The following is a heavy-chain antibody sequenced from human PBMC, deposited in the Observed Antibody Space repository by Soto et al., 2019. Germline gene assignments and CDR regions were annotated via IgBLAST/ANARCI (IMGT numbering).Heavy chain of an antibody. D-gene: IGHD2-2*02. CDR1: GYTFTSYD. CDR2: MNPNSGNT. CDR3: AREGTIRGDDY. V-gene: IGHV1-8*01. Sequence: ASVKVSCKASGYTFTSYDINWVRQATGQGLEWMGWMNPNSGNTGYAQKFQGRVTMNRNTSISTAYMELNNLKSEDSAVYYCAREGTIRGDDYWGQGTLVTVSS. J-gene: IGHJ4*02.